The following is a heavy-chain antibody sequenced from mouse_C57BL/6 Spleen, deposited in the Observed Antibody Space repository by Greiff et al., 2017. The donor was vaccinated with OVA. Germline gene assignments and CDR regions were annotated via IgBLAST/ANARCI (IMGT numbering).Heavy chain of an antibody. CDR1: GFTFSDFY. CDR2: SSNKANDYTT. V-gene: IGHV7-1*01. J-gene: IGHJ4*01. Sequence: EVQLVESGGGLVQSGRSLRLSCATSGFTFSDFYMEWVRQAPGKGLEWIAASSNKANDYTTEYSASVKGRFIVSRDTSQSILYLQMNALRAEDTAIYYCAGDNYYEGAMDYWGQGTSVTVSS. D-gene: IGHD1-1*01. CDR3: AGDNYYEGAMDY.